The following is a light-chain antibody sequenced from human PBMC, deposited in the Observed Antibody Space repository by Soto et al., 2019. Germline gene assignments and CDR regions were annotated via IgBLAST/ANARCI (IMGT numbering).Light chain of an antibody. CDR2: DAS. V-gene: IGKV3-11*01. CDR3: QQRSNWPWT. J-gene: IGKJ1*01. CDR1: QSVSTY. Sequence: EIVLTQSPATLSLSPGERATLSCRASQSVSTYLAWYQQKPGQAPRLLIYDASNSATGSPARFSGSGSGTDFTLTISSLEPEDFAVYYCQQRSNWPWTFGQGTKVEIK.